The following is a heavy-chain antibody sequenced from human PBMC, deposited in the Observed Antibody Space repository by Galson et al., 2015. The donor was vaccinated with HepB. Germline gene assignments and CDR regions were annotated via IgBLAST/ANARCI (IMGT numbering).Heavy chain of an antibody. Sequence: SLRLSCAASGFTFSSYAMSWVRQAPGKGLEWVSAISGSGGSTYYADSVKGRFTISRDNSKNTLYLQMNSLRAEDTAVYYCAKDLFTMIVVVTDYAFDIWGQGTMVTVSS. V-gene: IGHV3-23*01. J-gene: IGHJ3*02. CDR3: AKDLFTMIVVVTDYAFDI. CDR1: GFTFSSYA. D-gene: IGHD3-22*01. CDR2: ISGSGGST.